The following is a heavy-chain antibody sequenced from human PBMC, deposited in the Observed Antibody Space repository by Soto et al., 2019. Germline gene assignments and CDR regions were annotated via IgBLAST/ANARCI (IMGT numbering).Heavy chain of an antibody. Sequence: QVQLVQSGAEVKKPGSSVKVSCKASGGAFRKYAISWVRQAPGQGLEWIGGIIPIFGTTNYAQKLQGRVTITTNESTNTAYMELSSLRSEDTAVYYCAKDPSSRWGDYYYYSGMDVWGQGATVTVSS. D-gene: IGHD6-13*01. J-gene: IGHJ6*02. CDR3: AKDPSSRWGDYYYYSGMDV. CDR2: IIPIFGTT. V-gene: IGHV1-69*01. CDR1: GGAFRKYA.